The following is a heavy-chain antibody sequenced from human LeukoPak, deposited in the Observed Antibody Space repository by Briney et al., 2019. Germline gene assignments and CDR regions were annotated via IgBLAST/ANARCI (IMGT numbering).Heavy chain of an antibody. Sequence: AGGSLRLSCAASGYTFSSYAMHWVRQAPGKGLEYVSAISSNGGSTYYANSVKGRFTISRDNSKNTLYLQMGSLRAEDMAVYYCARAVVLGKPLFDYWGQGTLVTVSS. V-gene: IGHV3-64*01. J-gene: IGHJ4*02. CDR1: GYTFSSYA. CDR2: ISSNGGST. CDR3: ARAVVLGKPLFDY. D-gene: IGHD4-23*01.